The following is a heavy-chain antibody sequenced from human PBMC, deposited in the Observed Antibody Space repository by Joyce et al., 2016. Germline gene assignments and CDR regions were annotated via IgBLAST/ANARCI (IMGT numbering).Heavy chain of an antibody. CDR3: AGTFNYPHHDGMDV. D-gene: IGHD5-24*01. J-gene: IGHJ6*02. CDR2: IIPMSNRT. CDR1: GGSFNKYT. V-gene: IGHV1-69*02. Sequence: QVHLVQSGAEVKKSGSSVKVSCKAPGGSFNKYTVSWVRQAPGQGLAWMGRIIPMSNRTNYAQEFQGRVTMTADKSTTTAYMQLTGLRSDDTAVYFCAGTFNYPHHDGMDVWGQGTTVTVSS.